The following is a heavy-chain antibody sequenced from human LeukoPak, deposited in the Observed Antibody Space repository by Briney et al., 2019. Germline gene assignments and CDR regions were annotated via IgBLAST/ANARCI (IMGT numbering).Heavy chain of an antibody. V-gene: IGHV1-69*13. Sequence: ASVTVSCTASGGTFSSYAISWVRQAPGQGLEWMGGIIPIFGTANYAQKFQGRVTITADESTSTAYMELGSLRSEDTAVYYCARAWSGYFKYYYYGMDVWGQGTTVTVSS. CDR1: GGTFSSYA. CDR2: IIPIFGTA. CDR3: ARAWSGYFKYYYYGMDV. J-gene: IGHJ6*02. D-gene: IGHD3-3*01.